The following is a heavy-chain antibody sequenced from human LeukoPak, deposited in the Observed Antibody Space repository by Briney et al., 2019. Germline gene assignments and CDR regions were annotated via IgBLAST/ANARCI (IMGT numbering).Heavy chain of an antibody. CDR1: GFTFSTYA. CDR2: ITGSGTGDST. CDR3: ASLRGSGSPWFDY. V-gene: IGHV3-23*01. D-gene: IGHD3-10*01. J-gene: IGHJ4*02. Sequence: GGSLRLSCAASGFTFSTYAMSWVRQAPGKGLEWVSAITGSGTGDSTYYADSVKGRFTISRDNSKNTLYLQMNSLRAEDTAVYYCASLRGSGSPWFDYWGQGTLVTVSS.